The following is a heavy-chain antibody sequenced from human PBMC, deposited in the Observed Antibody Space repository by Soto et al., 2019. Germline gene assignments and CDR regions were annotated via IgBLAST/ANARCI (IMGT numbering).Heavy chain of an antibody. CDR3: TKMAGSGNYYSNFDY. CDR2: ISGSGSPT. J-gene: IGHJ4*02. CDR1: GFNFVSYA. V-gene: IGHV3-23*01. Sequence: PGGSLRLSCVGSGFNFVSYALSWVRQAPGRGLEWISGISGSGSPTDYADSVKGRFSISRDSSKNILYLQMSGLRAEDTAVYYCTKMAGSGNYYSNFDYWGQGTQVTVSS. D-gene: IGHD3-10*01.